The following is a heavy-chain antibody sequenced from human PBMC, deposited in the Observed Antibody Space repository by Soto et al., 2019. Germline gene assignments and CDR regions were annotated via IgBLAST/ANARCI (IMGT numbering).Heavy chain of an antibody. CDR2: FSGSGGST. CDR3: AKDRGYSYGYPVFDY. Sequence: GGSLRLSCAASGFTFSSYAMSWVRQAPGKGLEWVSAFSGSGGSTYYADSVKGRFTISRDNSKNTLYLQMNSLRAEDTAVYYCAKDRGYSYGYPVFDYWGQGTLVTVSS. D-gene: IGHD5-18*01. J-gene: IGHJ4*02. V-gene: IGHV3-23*01. CDR1: GFTFSSYA.